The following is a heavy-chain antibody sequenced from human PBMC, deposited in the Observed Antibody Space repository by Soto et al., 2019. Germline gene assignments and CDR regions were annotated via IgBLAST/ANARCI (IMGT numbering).Heavy chain of an antibody. D-gene: IGHD6-13*01. J-gene: IGHJ5*02. CDR1: GGSISSSNW. CDR3: ARTTKIAAAGTIGNWFDP. V-gene: IGHV4-4*02. Sequence: SETLSLTCAVSGGSISSSNWWSWVRQPPGKGLEWIGEIYHSGSTNYNPSIKSRVTISVDKSKNQFSLKLSSVTAADTAVYYCARTTKIAAAGTIGNWFDPWGQGTLVTVSS. CDR2: IYHSGST.